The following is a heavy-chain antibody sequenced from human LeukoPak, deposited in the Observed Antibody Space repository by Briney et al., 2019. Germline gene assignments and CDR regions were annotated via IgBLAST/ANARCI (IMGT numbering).Heavy chain of an antibody. Sequence: PGGSLRLSCAASGFTFSSYGMNWVRQPPGKGLEWVAVVSYDGSNKYYADSVKGRFTISRDNSKNTLYLQMNSLRDEDTAVYYCARGVYSSSAGAFDIWGQGTVVTVSS. CDR1: GFTFSSYG. CDR3: ARGVYSSSAGAFDI. D-gene: IGHD6-6*01. V-gene: IGHV3-30*03. CDR2: VSYDGSNK. J-gene: IGHJ3*02.